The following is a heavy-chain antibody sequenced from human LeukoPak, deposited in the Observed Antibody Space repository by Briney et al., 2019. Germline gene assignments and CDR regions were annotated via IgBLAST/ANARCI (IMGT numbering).Heavy chain of an antibody. Sequence: GSLRLSCAASGFIVSANYMNWVRQAPGKGLEWVSVIYSGGSPFYADSVKGRFTISRDNSKNTVCLQMNSLRVEDTAVYYCARGRQCDFWGQGTLVTVSS. CDR1: GFIVSANY. CDR3: ARGRQCDF. D-gene: IGHD4-11*01. CDR2: IYSGGSP. J-gene: IGHJ4*02. V-gene: IGHV3-53*01.